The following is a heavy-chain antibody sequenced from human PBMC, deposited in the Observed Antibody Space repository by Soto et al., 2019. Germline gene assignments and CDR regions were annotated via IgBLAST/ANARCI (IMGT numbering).Heavy chain of an antibody. Sequence: ASVKVSCKASGYTFTSYAMHWVRQAPGQRLEWMGWINAGNGNTKYSQKFQGRVTITRDTSASTAYMELSSLRSEDTAVYYCARDGLLTGPLAVYNYYMDVWGKGTTVTVSS. CDR2: INAGNGNT. V-gene: IGHV1-3*01. CDR3: ARDGLLTGPLAVYNYYMDV. D-gene: IGHD3-9*01. CDR1: GYTFTSYA. J-gene: IGHJ6*03.